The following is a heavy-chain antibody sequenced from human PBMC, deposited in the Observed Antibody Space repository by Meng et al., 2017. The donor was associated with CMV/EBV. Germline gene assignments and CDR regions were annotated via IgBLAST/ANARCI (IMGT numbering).Heavy chain of an antibody. CDR1: GYTFTSYY. V-gene: IGHV1-2*02. Sequence: ASVKVSCKASGYTFTSYYMHWVRQAPGQGLEWMGWINPNSGGTNYAQKFQGRVTMTRDTSISTAYMELSRLRSDDTAGYYCARESHGTTGTTPVDWFDPWGQGTLVTVSS. CDR3: ARESHGTTGTTPVDWFDP. CDR2: INPNSGGT. J-gene: IGHJ5*02. D-gene: IGHD1-1*01.